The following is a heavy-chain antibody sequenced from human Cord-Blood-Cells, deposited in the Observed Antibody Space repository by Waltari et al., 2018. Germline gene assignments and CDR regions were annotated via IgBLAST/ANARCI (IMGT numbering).Heavy chain of an antibody. CDR1: GYSFTSYW. D-gene: IGHD3-22*01. CDR2: IYAGDSDT. CDR3: ARRGYYDSSGYYFDC. V-gene: IGHV5-51*01. J-gene: IGHJ4*02. Sequence: EVQLVQSGAEVKKPGESLKISCKGSGYSFTSYWIGWVRQMPGKGLEWMGRIYAGDSDTRYSQSLQGHVTISADKSISAAYLQWSSLKASDTAMYYCARRGYYDSSGYYFDCWGQGTLVTVSS.